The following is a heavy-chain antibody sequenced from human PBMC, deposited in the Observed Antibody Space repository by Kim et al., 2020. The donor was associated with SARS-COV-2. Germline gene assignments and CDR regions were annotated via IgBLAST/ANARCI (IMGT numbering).Heavy chain of an antibody. CDR3: ATDYDRSGYYYYYFDY. J-gene: IGHJ4*02. V-gene: IGHV3-30*07. Sequence: SGKGRFTISRDNSKDTLYLQMNSLRAEDTAVYYCATDYDRSGYYYYYFDYWGQGTLVTVSS. D-gene: IGHD3-22*01.